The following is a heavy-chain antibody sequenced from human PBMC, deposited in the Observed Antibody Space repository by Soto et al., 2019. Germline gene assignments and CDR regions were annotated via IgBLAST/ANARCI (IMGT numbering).Heavy chain of an antibody. CDR2: IYPGDSDT. D-gene: IGHD2-8*01. V-gene: IGHV5-51*01. Sequence: PGESLKISCKGSGYSFTIYCIGWVLQMPWKGLEWMGIIYPGDSDTRYSPSFQGQVTISADKSISTAYLQWSSLKASDTAMYYCARLGVFDAFDIWGQGTMVTVSS. CDR1: GYSFTIYC. J-gene: IGHJ3*02. CDR3: ARLGVFDAFDI.